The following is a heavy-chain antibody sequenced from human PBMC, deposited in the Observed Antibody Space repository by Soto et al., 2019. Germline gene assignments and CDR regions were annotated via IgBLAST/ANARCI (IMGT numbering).Heavy chain of an antibody. D-gene: IGHD2-21*01. CDR2: IYHSGST. CDR1: GGSISSGGYS. V-gene: IGHV4-30-2*01. CDR3: ARGHVVANDY. Sequence: QLQLQESGSGLVKPSQTLSLTCAVSGGSISSGGYSWSWIRQPPGKGLEWIGYIYHSGSTYYNPSIKSRVTTSADRSKNQISLKLSSVTAADTAVYYCARGHVVANDYWGQGTLVTVSS. J-gene: IGHJ4*02.